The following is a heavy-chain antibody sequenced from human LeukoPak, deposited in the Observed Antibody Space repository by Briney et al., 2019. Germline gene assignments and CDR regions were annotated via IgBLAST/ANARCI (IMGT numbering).Heavy chain of an antibody. CDR2: ITWDGGYS. D-gene: IGHD5-12*01. CDR1: GFTFDDYT. V-gene: IGHV3-43*01. Sequence: GGSRRLSCAASGFTFDDYTMHWVRQGPGKGLEWVSLITWDGGYSYYADSVKGRFTVSRDNSENSLYLQMNSLRTEDTALYYCARASGYHYYFDYWGQGTLVTVSS. CDR3: ARASGYHYYFDY. J-gene: IGHJ4*02.